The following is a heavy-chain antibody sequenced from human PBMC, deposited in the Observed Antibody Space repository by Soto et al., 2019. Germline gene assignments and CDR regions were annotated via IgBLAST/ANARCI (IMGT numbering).Heavy chain of an antibody. V-gene: IGHV4-59*01. CDR1: GGSISSYY. D-gene: IGHD3-3*01. Sequence: SETLSLTCTVSGGSISSYYWSWIRQPPGKGLEWIGYIYYSGSTNYNPSLKSRVTISVDTSKNQFSLKLSSVTAADTAVHYCARVDYDFWSGYLNWFDPWGQGTLVTVSS. CDR2: IYYSGST. CDR3: ARVDYDFWSGYLNWFDP. J-gene: IGHJ5*02.